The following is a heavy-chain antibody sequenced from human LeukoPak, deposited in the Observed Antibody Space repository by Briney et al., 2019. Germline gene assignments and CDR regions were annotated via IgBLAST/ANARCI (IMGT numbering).Heavy chain of an antibody. D-gene: IGHD3-16*01. CDR1: GFTFSSYS. J-gene: IGHJ4*02. V-gene: IGHV3-23*01. CDR2: ISGSGGST. Sequence: PGGSLRLSCAASGFTFSSYSMNWVRQAPGKGLEWVSAISGSGGSTYYADSVKGRFTISRDNSKNTLYLQMNSLRAEDTAVYYCAKGLPLDYVWDKHQGDYWGQGTLVTVSS. CDR3: AKGLPLDYVWDKHQGDY.